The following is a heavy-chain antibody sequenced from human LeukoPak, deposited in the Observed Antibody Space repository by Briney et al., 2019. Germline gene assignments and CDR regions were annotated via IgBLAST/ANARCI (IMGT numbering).Heavy chain of an antibody. D-gene: IGHD6-13*01. J-gene: IGHJ4*02. CDR3: ASGIAAAGSPGFDY. CDR1: GGTFSSYA. Sequence: ASVKVSCKASGGTFSSYAISWVRQAPGQGLEWMGGIIPIFGTANYAQKFQGRVTITTDESTSTAYMELSSLRSEDTAVYYCASGIAAAGSPGFDYWGQGTLVTVSS. V-gene: IGHV1-69*05. CDR2: IIPIFGTA.